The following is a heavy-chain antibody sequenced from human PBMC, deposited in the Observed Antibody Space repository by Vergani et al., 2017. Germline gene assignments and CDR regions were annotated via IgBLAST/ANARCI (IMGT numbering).Heavy chain of an antibody. D-gene: IGHD6-19*01. CDR2: LSASDRRT. J-gene: IGHJ3*02. CDR1: GFTFRNYA. CDR3: AKVGRSEVAGTFGAFDI. V-gene: IGHV3-23*04. Sequence: EVRLVESGGGLAQPGGSLRLSCAASGFTFRNYAMTWVRQAPGKGLEWVSTLSASDRRTHYADSVKGRFTISRDNSKNTLFLHMNSLRPEDTAVYYCAKVGRSEVAGTFGAFDIWGQGTMVTVSS.